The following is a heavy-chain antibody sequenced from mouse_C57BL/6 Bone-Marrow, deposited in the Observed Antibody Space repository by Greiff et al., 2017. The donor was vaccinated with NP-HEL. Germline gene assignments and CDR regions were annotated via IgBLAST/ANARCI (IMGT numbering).Heavy chain of an antibody. Sequence: VQLVESGPGLVAPSQSLSITCTVSGFSLTSYAISWVRQPPGKGLEWLGVIWTGGGTNYNSALKSRLSISKDNSKSQVFLKMNSLQTDDTARYYCARNSIYYDGSSRYYFDYWGQGTTLTVSS. CDR1: GFSLTSYA. J-gene: IGHJ2*01. CDR3: ARNSIYYDGSSRYYFDY. V-gene: IGHV2-9-1*01. CDR2: IWTGGGT. D-gene: IGHD1-1*01.